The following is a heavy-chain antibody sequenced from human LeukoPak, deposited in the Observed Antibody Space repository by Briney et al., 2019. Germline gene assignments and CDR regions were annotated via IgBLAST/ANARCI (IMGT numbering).Heavy chain of an antibody. D-gene: IGHD2-8*01. CDR1: GYTFTSYD. J-gene: IGHJ3*01. CDR2: MNPNSGNT. V-gene: IGHV1-8*01. CDR3: AGGGSRRGHDIVLMVYAIRGAFDV. Sequence: GASVKVSCKASGYTFTSYDINWVRQATGQGLEWMGWMNPNSGNTGYAQKFQGRVTMTRNTSISTAYMELSSLRSEDTAVYYCAGGGSRRGHDIVLMVYAIRGAFDVWGQGTMVTVSS.